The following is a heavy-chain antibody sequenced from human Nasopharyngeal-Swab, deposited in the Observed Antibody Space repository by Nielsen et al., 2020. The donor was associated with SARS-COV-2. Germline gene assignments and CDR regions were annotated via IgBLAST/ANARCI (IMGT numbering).Heavy chain of an antibody. D-gene: IGHD5-18*01. CDR2: ISGGSSAK. CDR1: GFTFSNYS. Sequence: GGSLRLSCAASGFTFSNYSMNWVRQAPGKGLEWVSDISGGSSAKYYADAVKGRFTISRDNAKNSLYLQMNSLRDEDTAVYFFARDPGNSYANMDVWGQGTTVTVSS. CDR3: ARDPGNSYANMDV. J-gene: IGHJ6*02. V-gene: IGHV3-48*02.